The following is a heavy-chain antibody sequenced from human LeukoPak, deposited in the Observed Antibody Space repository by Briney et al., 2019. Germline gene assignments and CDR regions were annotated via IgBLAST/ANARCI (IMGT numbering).Heavy chain of an antibody. CDR1: GFTFSSYA. CDR3: AKRSSSWYDFDY. V-gene: IGHV3-30*02. D-gene: IGHD6-13*01. J-gene: IGHJ4*02. Sequence: GRSLRLSCAASGFTFSSYAMHWVRQAPGKGLEWVAFIRSDGSNKYYADSVKGRFTISRDNSKNTLYLQMNSLSAEDTAVYYCAKRSSSWYDFDYWGQGTLVTVSS. CDR2: IRSDGSNK.